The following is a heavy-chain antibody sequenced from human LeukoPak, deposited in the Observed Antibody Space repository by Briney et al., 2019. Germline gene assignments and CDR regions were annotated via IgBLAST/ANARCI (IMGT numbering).Heavy chain of an antibody. CDR2: IYYSGST. J-gene: IGHJ5*02. Sequence: SETLSLTCTVSGGSISSSSYYWGWIRQPPGKGLEWIGSIYYSGSTYYNPSLKSRVTMSVDTSKNQFSLKLTSVTAADTAVYYCAREGGKVTTIFGYWFDPWGQGTLVTVSS. CDR3: AREGGKVTTIFGYWFDP. D-gene: IGHD3-3*01. V-gene: IGHV4-39*07. CDR1: GGSISSSSYY.